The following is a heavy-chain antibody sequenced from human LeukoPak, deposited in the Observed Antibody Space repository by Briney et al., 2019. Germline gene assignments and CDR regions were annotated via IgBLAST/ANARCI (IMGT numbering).Heavy chain of an antibody. J-gene: IGHJ4*02. D-gene: IGHD5-18*01. Sequence: SEMLSLTCTVSGGSISSSSAYWGWIRRPPGKGLEWIGSIYYSKNTYYNPSLKSRIAISADTSKNQFSLTLGSVSATDTAVYYCVSPRGFSHGYFDYWVQGTLATVSS. V-gene: IGHV4-39*01. CDR3: VSPRGFSHGYFDY. CDR2: IYYSKNT. CDR1: GGSISSSSAY.